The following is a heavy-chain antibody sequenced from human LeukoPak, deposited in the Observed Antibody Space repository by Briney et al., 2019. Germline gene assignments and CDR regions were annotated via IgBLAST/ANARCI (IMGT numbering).Heavy chain of an antibody. V-gene: IGHV3-53*01. CDR1: GLTVSSNY. CDR2: IYSGDNT. J-gene: IGHJ4*02. Sequence: QAGGSLRLSCAASGLTVSSNYMSWVRQAPGKGLEWVSVIYSGDNTDYADSVKGRFTISRDNSKNTLYLQMNSLRAEDTAVYYCAREADYGGFAYWGQGTLVTVSS. D-gene: IGHD4-17*01. CDR3: AREADYGGFAY.